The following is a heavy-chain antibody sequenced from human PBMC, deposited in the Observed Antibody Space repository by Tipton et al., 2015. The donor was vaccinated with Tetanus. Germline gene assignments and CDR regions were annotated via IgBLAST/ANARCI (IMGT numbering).Heavy chain of an antibody. CDR1: GGSVSSGSYY. Sequence: TLSLTCTVSGGSVSSGSYYWSWIRQPPGKGLEWIGYIYYSGSTNYNPSLKSRVTISVDTSKNQFSLKLSSVTAADTAVYYCARVTLVCSGGSCYPGYFDYWGQGPLVTVSS. V-gene: IGHV4-61*01. J-gene: IGHJ4*02. CDR2: IYYSGST. CDR3: ARVTLVCSGGSCYPGYFDY. D-gene: IGHD2-15*01.